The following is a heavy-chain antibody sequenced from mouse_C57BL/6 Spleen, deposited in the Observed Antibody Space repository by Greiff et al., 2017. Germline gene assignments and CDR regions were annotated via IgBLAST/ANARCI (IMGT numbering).Heavy chain of an antibody. CDR3: ARGGWDLAWFAY. CDR1: GYTFTSYW. Sequence: QVQLLQPGAELVRPWSSLTLSCKASGYTFTSYWLAWVNRRPGQGLEWICNINPSDSDTHYNQKFKDKATLTVDKSSSTAYMQLSSLTSEDSAVYYCARGGWDLAWFAYWGQGTLVTVSA. D-gene: IGHD4-1*01. CDR2: INPSDSDT. J-gene: IGHJ3*01. V-gene: IGHV1-61*01.